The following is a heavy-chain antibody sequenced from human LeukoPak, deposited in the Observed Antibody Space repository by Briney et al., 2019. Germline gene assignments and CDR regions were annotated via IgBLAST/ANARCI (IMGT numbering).Heavy chain of an antibody. D-gene: IGHD3-22*01. V-gene: IGHV3-23*01. Sequence: GGSLRLSRAASGFTFSSYGMTWVRQAPGKGLEWVAAISGSGASTYYADSVKGRFTISRDNSKNTLYLQMNSLRAEDTALYYCAQSFYYDSSGYFDYWGQGTLVTVSS. CDR2: ISGSGAST. J-gene: IGHJ4*02. CDR1: GFTFSSYG. CDR3: AQSFYYDSSGYFDY.